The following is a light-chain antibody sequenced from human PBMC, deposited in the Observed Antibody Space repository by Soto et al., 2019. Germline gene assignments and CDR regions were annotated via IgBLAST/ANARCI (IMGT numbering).Light chain of an antibody. V-gene: IGLV2-14*03. CDR3: SSYTTSSTFVL. CDR2: DVS. J-gene: IGLJ7*01. Sequence: QSVLTQPASVSGSPGQSITISCAGIGSDIGGGYNYVSWYQQHPGKAPKLILHDVSNRPSGVSTRFSGSKSDHTASLTISGLQSEDEATYYCSSYTTSSTFVLFGGGTQLTVL. CDR1: GSDIGGGYNY.